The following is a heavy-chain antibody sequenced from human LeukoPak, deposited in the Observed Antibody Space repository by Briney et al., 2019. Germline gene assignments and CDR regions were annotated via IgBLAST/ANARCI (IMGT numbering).Heavy chain of an antibody. CDR2: LSGSGGST. D-gene: IGHD3-22*01. CDR3: AKSSYYDSSGYYREYYFDY. J-gene: IGHJ4*02. Sequence: GRSLRLSCAASGFTFNNYGMSWVRQAPGEGLEWVSSLSGSGGSTYYADSVKGRFTISRDNSKNTLYLQMNSLRAEDTAVYYCAKSSYYDSSGYYREYYFDYWGQGTLVTVSS. CDR1: GFTFNNYG. V-gene: IGHV3-23*01.